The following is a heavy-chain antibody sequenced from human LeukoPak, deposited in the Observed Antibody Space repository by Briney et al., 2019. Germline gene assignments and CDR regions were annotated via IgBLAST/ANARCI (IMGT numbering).Heavy chain of an antibody. CDR2: ISSSGSTI. V-gene: IGHV3-48*03. J-gene: IGHJ6*02. CDR1: GFTFSSYE. D-gene: IGHD3-22*01. CDR3: AASRPYDSSGYYGMDV. Sequence: PGGSLRLSCAASGFTFSSYEMNWVRQAPGKGLEWVSYISSSGSTIYYADSVKGRFTISRDNAKNSLYLQMNSLSAEDTAVYYCAASRPYDSSGYYGMDVWGQGTTVTVSS.